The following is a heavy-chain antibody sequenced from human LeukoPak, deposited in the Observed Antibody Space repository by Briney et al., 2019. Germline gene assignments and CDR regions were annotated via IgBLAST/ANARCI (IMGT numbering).Heavy chain of an antibody. V-gene: IGHV4-59*01. J-gene: IGHJ4*02. CDR2: IYHSAST. CDR1: GGSLSSYY. Sequence: SETLSLTCTVSGGSLSSYYWSWIRQPPGKGLEWIGYIYHSASTNYNPSLKSRVTISVDTSKNQFSLKLSSVTAADTAVYYCARVRDTAMVVDYWGQGTLVTVSS. CDR3: ARVRDTAMVVDY. D-gene: IGHD5-18*01.